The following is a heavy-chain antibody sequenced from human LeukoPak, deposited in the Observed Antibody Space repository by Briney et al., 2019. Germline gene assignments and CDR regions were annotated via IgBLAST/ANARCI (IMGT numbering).Heavy chain of an antibody. V-gene: IGHV4-39*01. CDR2: IYYSGST. CDR3: AGLIRPGWFDP. Sequence: SETLSLTCTASGASISSSTDYWGWIRQPPGKGLEWIANIYYSGSTYYNPSLKSRATISVDTSKNQFSLKLSSVTAADTAVYYCAGLIRPGWFDPWGQGTLVTVSS. J-gene: IGHJ5*02. CDR1: GASISSSTDY. D-gene: IGHD1-14*01.